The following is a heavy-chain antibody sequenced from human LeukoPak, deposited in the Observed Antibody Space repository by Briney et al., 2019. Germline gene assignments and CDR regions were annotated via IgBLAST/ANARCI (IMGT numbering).Heavy chain of an antibody. D-gene: IGHD3-10*01. V-gene: IGHV3-48*04. Sequence: GGSLRLSCVASGFTFSSYSMNWVRQAPGKGLEWVSYISSSSSTIYYADSVKGRFTISRDNAKNSLYLQMNSLRAEDTAVYYCARDYGSGSYYKYFQHWGQGTLVTVSS. CDR1: GFTFSSYS. CDR3: ARDYGSGSYYKYFQH. J-gene: IGHJ1*01. CDR2: ISSSSSTI.